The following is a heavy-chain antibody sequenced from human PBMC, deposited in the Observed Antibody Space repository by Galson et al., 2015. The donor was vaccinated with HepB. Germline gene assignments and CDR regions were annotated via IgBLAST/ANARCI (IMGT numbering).Heavy chain of an antibody. CDR3: ARSSSHSHYYYGMDV. D-gene: IGHD6-19*01. CDR2: IYHSGIT. V-gene: IGHV4-30-2*01. J-gene: IGHJ6*02. CDR1: GGSISSDGYS. Sequence: TLSLTCAVSGGSISSDGYSWSWIRQPPGKGLEWIGNIYHSGITYHNPSVQGRVTISVNRSKNQFSLKLSSVTAADTAVYYCARSSSHSHYYYGMDVWGQGTTVIVSS.